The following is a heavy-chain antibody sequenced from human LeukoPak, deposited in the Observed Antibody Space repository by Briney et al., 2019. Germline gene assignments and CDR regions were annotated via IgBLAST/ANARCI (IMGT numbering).Heavy chain of an antibody. Sequence: ASVKVSCKASGYTFTGYYMRWVRQAPGQGLEWMGWINPNSGGTNYAQKFQGRVTMTRDTSISTAYMELSRLRSDDTAVYYCARAQLMVYATGYYYGMDVWGQGTTVTVSS. CDR3: ARAQLMVYATGYYYGMDV. CDR2: INPNSGGT. D-gene: IGHD2-8*01. CDR1: GYTFTGYY. V-gene: IGHV1-2*02. J-gene: IGHJ6*02.